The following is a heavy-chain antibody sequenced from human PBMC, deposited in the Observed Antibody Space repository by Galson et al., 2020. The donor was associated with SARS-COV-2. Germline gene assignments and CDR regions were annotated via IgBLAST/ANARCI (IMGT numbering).Heavy chain of an antibody. J-gene: IGHJ3*02. Sequence: GESLKISCAASGFTFSSYGMHWVRQAPGKGLEWVAVISYDGSNKYYADSVKGRFTISRDNSKNTLYLQMNSLRAEDTAVYYCARDGGANCSSTSCHTESAFDIWGQGTMVTVSS. D-gene: IGHD2-2*02. CDR2: ISYDGSNK. CDR1: GFTFSSYG. V-gene: IGHV3-30*03. CDR3: ARDGGANCSSTSCHTESAFDI.